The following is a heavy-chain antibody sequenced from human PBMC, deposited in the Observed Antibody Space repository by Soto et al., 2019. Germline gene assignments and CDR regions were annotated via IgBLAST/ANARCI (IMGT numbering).Heavy chain of an antibody. V-gene: IGHV4-4*07. J-gene: IGHJ6*02. D-gene: IGHD6-13*01. Sequence: SETLSLTCTVSCGSISSYYWSWIRQPAGKGLEWIGRIYTSGSTNYNPSLKSRVTMSVDTSKNQFSLKLSSVTAADTAVYYCARDSRSSWLTDYYYYYYGMDVWGQGTTVTVSS. CDR2: IYTSGST. CDR1: CGSISSYY. CDR3: ARDSRSSWLTDYYYYYYGMDV.